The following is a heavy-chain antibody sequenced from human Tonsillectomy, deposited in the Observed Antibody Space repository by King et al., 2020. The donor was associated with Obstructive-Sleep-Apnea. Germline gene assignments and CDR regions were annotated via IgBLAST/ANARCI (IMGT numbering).Heavy chain of an antibody. CDR3: ARDEVAAAGNYGMDV. J-gene: IGHJ6*02. Sequence: VQLVESGGGLVQPGGSLRVSCAASGFTFSSYWMSWVRQAPGKGLEWVANIKQDGSEKYYVDSVKGRFTISRDNAKNSLYLQMNSLRAEDTAVYYCARDEVAAAGNYGMDVWGQGTTVTVSS. CDR1: GFTFSSYW. CDR2: IKQDGSEK. V-gene: IGHV3-7*03. D-gene: IGHD6-13*01.